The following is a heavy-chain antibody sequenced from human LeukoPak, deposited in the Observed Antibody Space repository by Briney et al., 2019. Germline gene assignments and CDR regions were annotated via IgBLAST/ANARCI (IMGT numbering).Heavy chain of an antibody. CDR1: GFTFSSYA. CDR3: ATDYYDSSGYSVGPVFY. V-gene: IGHV3-23*01. Sequence: GGSLRLSCAASGFTFSSYAMSWVRQAPGRGLEWVSAISGSGGSTYYADSVKGRFTISRDNSKNTLYLQMNSLRAEDTAVYYCATDYYDSSGYSVGPVFYWGQGTLVTVSS. CDR2: ISGSGGST. J-gene: IGHJ4*02. D-gene: IGHD3-22*01.